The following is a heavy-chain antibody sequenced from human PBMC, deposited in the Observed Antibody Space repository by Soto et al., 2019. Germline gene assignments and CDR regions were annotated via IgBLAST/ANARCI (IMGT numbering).Heavy chain of an antibody. CDR2: ISSSSSTI. D-gene: IGHD3-3*01. V-gene: IGHV3-48*01. CDR1: GFTFSSYS. Sequence: GGSLRLSCAASGFTFSSYSMNWVRQAPGKGLEWVSYISSSSSTIYYADSVKGRFTISRDNAKNSLYLQMNSLRAEDTAVYYCARDLTSKSYDQEVYYFDYWGQGTLVTVSS. J-gene: IGHJ4*02. CDR3: ARDLTSKSYDQEVYYFDY.